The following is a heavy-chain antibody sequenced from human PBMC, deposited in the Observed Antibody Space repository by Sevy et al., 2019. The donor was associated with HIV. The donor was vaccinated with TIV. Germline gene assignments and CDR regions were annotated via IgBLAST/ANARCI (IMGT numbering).Heavy chain of an antibody. J-gene: IGHJ3*02. CDR2: INPNSGGT. Sequence: ASVKVSCKASGYTFTGYYMHWVRQAPGQGLEWMGWINPNSGGTNYAQKFQGRVTMTRDTSSSTAYMELSRLRSDDTAVYYCARDPVPITSIVVVDDAFDIWGQGTMVTVSS. D-gene: IGHD3-22*01. V-gene: IGHV1-2*02. CDR1: GYTFTGYY. CDR3: ARDPVPITSIVVVDDAFDI.